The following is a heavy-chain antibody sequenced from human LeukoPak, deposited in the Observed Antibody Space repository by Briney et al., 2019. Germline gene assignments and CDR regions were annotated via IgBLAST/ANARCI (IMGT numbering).Heavy chain of an antibody. Sequence: ASVKVSCTASGGSFSSYAISWVRQAPGQGLEWMGGIIPIFGTANYAQKFQGRVTITTDESTSTAYMELSSLRSEDTAVYYCAREERYCSGGSCYAADAFDIWGQGTMVTVSS. V-gene: IGHV1-69*05. CDR2: IIPIFGTA. J-gene: IGHJ3*02. D-gene: IGHD2-15*01. CDR3: AREERYCSGGSCYAADAFDI. CDR1: GGSFSSYA.